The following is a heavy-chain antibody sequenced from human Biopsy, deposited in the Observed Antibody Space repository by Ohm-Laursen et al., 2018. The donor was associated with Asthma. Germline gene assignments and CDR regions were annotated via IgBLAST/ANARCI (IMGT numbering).Heavy chain of an antibody. Sequence: SLRLSCSASGFTFSGSWMIWVRQAPGKGLQRLAFIKPDGSQTYYADSVEGRFSISRDNSKNSLYLQMSSLRGEDTAIYYCATLSWYASQYWGQGTVVIVSA. D-gene: IGHD2-2*01. V-gene: IGHV3-7*01. CDR1: GFTFSGSW. CDR2: IKPDGSQT. CDR3: ATLSWYASQY. J-gene: IGHJ4*02.